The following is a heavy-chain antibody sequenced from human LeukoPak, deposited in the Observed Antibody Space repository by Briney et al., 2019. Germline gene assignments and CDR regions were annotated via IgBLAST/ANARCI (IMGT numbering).Heavy chain of an antibody. CDR1: GYTLTELS. CDR2: FDPEDGET. D-gene: IGHD4-23*01. CDR3: ATGSVGTVVTAFDY. J-gene: IGHJ4*02. Sequence: ASEKVSCKVSGYTLTELSMHWVRQAPGKGLEWMGGFDPEDGETIYAQKFQGRVTMTEDTSTDTAYMELSSLRSEDTAVYYCATGSVGTVVTAFDYWGQGTLVTVSS. V-gene: IGHV1-24*01.